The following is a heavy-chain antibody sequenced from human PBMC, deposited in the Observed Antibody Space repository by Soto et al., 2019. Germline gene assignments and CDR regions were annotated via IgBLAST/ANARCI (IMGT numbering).Heavy chain of an antibody. CDR1: GDSISSSIW. CDR3: ARRGDGSGSLDY. V-gene: IGHV4-4*03. D-gene: IGHD3-10*01. J-gene: IGHJ4*02. Sequence: QVQLQESGPGLVKPPGTLSLTCAVSGDSISSSIWWSWVRLPPGKGLEWIGEIYHSGTTNYNTSLKSRVTISVDKSKNQFSLKMSSLPAADTAVYYCARRGDGSGSLDYWGQGTLVIVFS. CDR2: IYHSGTT.